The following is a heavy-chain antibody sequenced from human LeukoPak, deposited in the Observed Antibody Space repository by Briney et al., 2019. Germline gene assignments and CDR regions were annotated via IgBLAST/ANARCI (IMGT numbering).Heavy chain of an antibody. D-gene: IGHD6-13*01. CDR3: ASTLSSSWLFDY. Sequence: ASVKVSCKASGYTFTGYYMHWVRQAPGQGLEWMGRINPNSGGTNYAQKFQGRVTMTRDTSISTAYMELSRLRSDDTAVYYCASTLSSSWLFDYWGQGTLVTVSS. CDR1: GYTFTGYY. J-gene: IGHJ4*02. V-gene: IGHV1-2*06. CDR2: INPNSGGT.